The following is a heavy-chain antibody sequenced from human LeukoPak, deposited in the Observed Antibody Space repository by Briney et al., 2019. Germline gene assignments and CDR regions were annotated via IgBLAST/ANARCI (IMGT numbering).Heavy chain of an antibody. CDR1: GYSFFSYY. CDR3: ARGGDSHYSSSSRSDN. CDR2: IIPGGGGA. J-gene: IGHJ4*02. V-gene: IGHV1-46*01. D-gene: IGHD6-6*01. Sequence: ASVNVSCKASGYSFFSYYLHWVRRAPGQGLEWMGMIIPGGGGASYAQKFRGRVTMTTDMSTNSVNMELSSLTSEDTAEYYCARGGDSHYSSSSRSDNWGQGTLVTVSS.